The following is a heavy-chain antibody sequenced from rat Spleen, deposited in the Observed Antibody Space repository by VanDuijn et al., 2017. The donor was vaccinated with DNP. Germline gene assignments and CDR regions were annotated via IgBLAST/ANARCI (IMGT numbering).Heavy chain of an antibody. V-gene: IGHV5S13*01. CDR2: ISPSGGST. J-gene: IGHJ2*01. CDR3: TRRAYYFDY. Sequence: EVQLVESGGGVVQPGRSLKLSCAASGFTFSDYDMAWVRQAPTKGLEWVASISPSGGSTYYRDSVKGRFAVSRDNAKNSLHLQMDSLRSEDTATYYCTRRAYYFDYWGQGVMVTVSS. CDR1: GFTFSDYD.